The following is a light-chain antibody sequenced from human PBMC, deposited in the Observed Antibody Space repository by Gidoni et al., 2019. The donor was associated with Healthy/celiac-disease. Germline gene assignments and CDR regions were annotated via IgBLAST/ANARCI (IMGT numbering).Light chain of an antibody. CDR2: KDS. CDR1: VLATKY. J-gene: IGLJ3*02. V-gene: IGLV3-27*01. Sequence: SYELTQPSSVSVSPGPTARITCSGDVLATKYARWFQQKPGQAPVLVIYKDSERPSGIPERFSGSSSGTTVTLTISGAQVEDEADYYCYSAADNNLGVFGGGTKLTVL. CDR3: YSAADNNLGV.